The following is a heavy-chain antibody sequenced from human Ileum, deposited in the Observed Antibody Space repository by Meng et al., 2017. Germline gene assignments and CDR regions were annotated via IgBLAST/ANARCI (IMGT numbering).Heavy chain of an antibody. CDR2: IDHSGGT. J-gene: IGHJ5*02. CDR3: ARRVGATPYAYNWLDP. CDR1: GGSFSGYY. Sequence: QGQLKQWGAGLLNPSETLSLTCGVYGGSFSGYYWSWIRQPPGKGLEWIGEIDHSGGTNYNPSLKNRVTISVDTSNNRFSLKLSSVKAADTALYFCARRVGATPYAYNWLDPWGQGTLVTVSS. D-gene: IGHD1-26*01. V-gene: IGHV4-34*01.